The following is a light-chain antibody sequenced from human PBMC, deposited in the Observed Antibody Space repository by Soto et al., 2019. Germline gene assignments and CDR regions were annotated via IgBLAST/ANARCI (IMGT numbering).Light chain of an antibody. CDR2: DVT. V-gene: IGLV2-8*01. J-gene: IGLJ3*02. CDR3: ISYIPSTTTHWV. CDR1: SSDIGVYDY. Sequence: QSVLTQPPSASGSPGQSVTISCTGTSSDIGVYDYVSWYQRHPGKAPKLVIYDVTKRPSGVPDRFSGSKSGNTASLTVSGLQAEDEADYYCISYIPSTTTHWVFGGGTKLTVL.